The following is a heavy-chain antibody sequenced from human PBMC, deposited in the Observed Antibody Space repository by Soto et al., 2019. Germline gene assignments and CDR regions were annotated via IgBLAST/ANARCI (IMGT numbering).Heavy chain of an antibody. V-gene: IGHV3-73*01. CDR3: TRPQGYDSSGEYAFDI. J-gene: IGHJ3*02. CDR2: IRSKANSYAT. Sequence: GGSLRLSCAASGFTFSGSAMHWVRQASGKGLKWVGRIRSKANSYATAYAASVKSRFTISRDDSKNKEYLQMNSLKTEDTAVYYCTRPQGYDSSGEYAFDIWGQGTMVTVSS. D-gene: IGHD3-22*01. CDR1: GFTFSGSA.